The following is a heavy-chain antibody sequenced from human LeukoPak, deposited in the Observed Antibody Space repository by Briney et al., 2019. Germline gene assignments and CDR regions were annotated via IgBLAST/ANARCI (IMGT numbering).Heavy chain of an antibody. D-gene: IGHD3-22*01. J-gene: IGHJ6*02. CDR2: ITWNRDNI. Sequence: SGGSLRLSCTGSGFTFDDYAMHWVRHTPGKGLEWVAGITWNRDNIGYGDSVKGRFTISRDNVKNFLYLQMNSLRPEDTALYYCAKDLSSAITSALVLDVWGQGTTV. CDR3: AKDLSSAITSALVLDV. CDR1: GFTFDDYA. V-gene: IGHV3-9*01.